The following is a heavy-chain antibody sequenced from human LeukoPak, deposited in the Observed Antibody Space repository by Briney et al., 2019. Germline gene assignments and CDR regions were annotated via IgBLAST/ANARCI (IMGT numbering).Heavy chain of an antibody. J-gene: IGHJ5*02. CDR2: INHSGST. Sequence: SETLSLTCAVYGGSFSGYYWSWIRQPPGKGLEWIGEINHSGSTNYNPSLKSRVTISVDTSKNQFSLKLSSVTAADTAVYYCAVLVVAALFDPWRQGTLVTVSP. CDR3: AVLVVAALFDP. D-gene: IGHD2-15*01. CDR1: GGSFSGYY. V-gene: IGHV4-34*01.